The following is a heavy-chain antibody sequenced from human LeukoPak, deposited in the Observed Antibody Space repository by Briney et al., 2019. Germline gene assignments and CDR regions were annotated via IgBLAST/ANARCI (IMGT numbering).Heavy chain of an antibody. D-gene: IGHD2-15*01. V-gene: IGHV1-69*01. CDR2: IIPIFGTA. CDR1: GGTFSSYA. J-gene: IGHJ4*02. Sequence: SVTLSCKSSGGTFSSYAISWVRQAPGQGLGWMGGIIPIFGTANYAQKFQGRGTITADESTSTGYMELSSLRSEDTAVYYCARGHCSGGSCYDYWGQGTLVTVSS. CDR3: ARGHCSGGSCYDY.